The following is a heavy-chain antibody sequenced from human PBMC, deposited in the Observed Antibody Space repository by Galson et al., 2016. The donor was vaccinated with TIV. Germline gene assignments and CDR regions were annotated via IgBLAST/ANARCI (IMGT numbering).Heavy chain of an antibody. V-gene: IGHV4-39*01. CDR3: ARHGAWSWYFDL. D-gene: IGHD3-16*01. Sequence: SETLSLTCTVSGGSITSSTYYWGWIRQPPGKGLEWIGSVYYNGDTYYNPSLKSRVTISVDTSKNQFSLKLNSVTAADTSIFYCARHGAWSWYFDLWGRGTLVTVSS. CDR2: VYYNGDT. CDR1: GGSITSSTYY. J-gene: IGHJ2*01.